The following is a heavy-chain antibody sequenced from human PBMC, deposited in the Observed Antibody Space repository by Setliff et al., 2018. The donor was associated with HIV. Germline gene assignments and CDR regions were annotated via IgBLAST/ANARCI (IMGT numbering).Heavy chain of an antibody. Sequence: SETLSLTCTVSGGSIASSIYYWGWIRQPPGKGLEWIGNIYFSGNTNYNPSLRSRVTMSGATSKNQFSLKMTSVTPADTAVYFCVGVPSYYGTGTLWVWGKGITVTVSS. CDR1: GGSIASSIYY. CDR3: VGVPSYYGTGTLWV. J-gene: IGHJ6*04. V-gene: IGHV4-39*07. D-gene: IGHD3-10*01. CDR2: IYFSGNT.